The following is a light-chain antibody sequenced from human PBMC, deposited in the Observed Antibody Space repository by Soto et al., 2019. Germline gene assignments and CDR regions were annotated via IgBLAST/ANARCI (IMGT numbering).Light chain of an antibody. Sequence: EIVLTQSPGTLSLSPGERATLSCRASQSVSSSYLAWYQQKPGQAPRLLIYGASSRATGIPDRFSGSGSGTAFTLTISRLAPEDFALYYCQQYGSSPPWTFGQGTKVEIK. CDR2: GAS. CDR3: QQYGSSPPWT. CDR1: QSVSSSY. V-gene: IGKV3-20*01. J-gene: IGKJ1*01.